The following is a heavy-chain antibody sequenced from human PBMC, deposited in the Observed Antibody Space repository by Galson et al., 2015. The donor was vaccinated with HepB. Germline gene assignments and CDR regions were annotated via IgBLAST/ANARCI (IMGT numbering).Heavy chain of an antibody. CDR3: ARGLRGGSGSYYLDY. CDR2: INHSGST. J-gene: IGHJ4*02. Sequence: SETLSLTCAVYGGSFSGYYWSWIRQPPGKGLEWIGEINHSGSTNYNPSLKSRVTISVDTSKNQFSLKLSSVTAADTAVYYCARGLRGGSGSYYLDYWGQGTLVTVSS. D-gene: IGHD3-10*01. CDR1: GGSFSGYY. V-gene: IGHV4-34*01.